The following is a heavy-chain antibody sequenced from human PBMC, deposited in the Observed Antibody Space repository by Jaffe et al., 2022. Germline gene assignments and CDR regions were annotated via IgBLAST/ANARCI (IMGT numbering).Heavy chain of an antibody. CDR2: IIPILGIA. Sequence: QVQLVQSGAEVKKPGSSVKVSCKASGGTFSSYTISWVRQAPGQGLEWMGRIIPILGIANYAQKFQGRVTITADKSTSTAYMELSSLRSEDTAVYYCARSGGGWLYYYMDVWGKGTTVTVSS. CDR1: GGTFSSYT. CDR3: ARSGGGWLYYYMDV. D-gene: IGHD3-16*01. J-gene: IGHJ6*03. V-gene: IGHV1-69*02.